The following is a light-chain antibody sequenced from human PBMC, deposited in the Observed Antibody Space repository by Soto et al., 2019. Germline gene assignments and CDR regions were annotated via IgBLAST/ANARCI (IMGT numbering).Light chain of an antibody. J-gene: IGKJ1*01. Sequence: DIQMTQSPSSLSASVGDRVTITCRASESISSWLAWYQQKPGQAPNLLIYHASSLQSGVPSRFSGSGSGTEFTLTISSLQPDDFATYYCQQYNIYSWTFGQGTKVDIK. CDR2: HAS. CDR1: ESISSW. CDR3: QQYNIYSWT. V-gene: IGKV1-5*01.